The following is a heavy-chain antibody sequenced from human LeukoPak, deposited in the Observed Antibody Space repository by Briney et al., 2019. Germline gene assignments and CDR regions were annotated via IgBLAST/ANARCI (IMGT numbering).Heavy chain of an antibody. CDR1: GGSISSYY. Sequence: PSETLSLTCTVSGGSISSYYWSWIRQPPGKGLEWNGYIYYSGSTNYNPSLKSRVTISVDTSKNQFALKLSSVTAADTAVYYCASALAGIAARSGPFDIWGQGTMVTVSS. CDR2: IYYSGST. CDR3: ASALAGIAARSGPFDI. J-gene: IGHJ3*02. V-gene: IGHV4-59*01. D-gene: IGHD6-6*01.